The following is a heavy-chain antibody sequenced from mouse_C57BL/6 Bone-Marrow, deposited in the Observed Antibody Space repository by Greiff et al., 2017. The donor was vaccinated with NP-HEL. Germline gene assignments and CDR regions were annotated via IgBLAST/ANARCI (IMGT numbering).Heavy chain of an antibody. V-gene: IGHV2-9-1*01. J-gene: IGHJ4*01. CDR2: IWTGGGT. CDR1: GFSLTSYA. CDR3: ARRAYYSNYDYAMDY. D-gene: IGHD2-5*01. Sequence: QVQLKQSGPGLVAPSQSLSITCTVSGFSLTSYAISWVRQPPGKGLEWLGVIWTGGGTNYNSALKSRLSISKDNSKSQVFLKMNSLQTDDTARYYCARRAYYSNYDYAMDYWGQGTSVTVSS.